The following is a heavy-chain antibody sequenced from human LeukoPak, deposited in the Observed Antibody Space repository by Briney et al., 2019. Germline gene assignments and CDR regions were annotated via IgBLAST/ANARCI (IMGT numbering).Heavy chain of an antibody. CDR1: GFTFSSYE. Sequence: PGGSLRLSCAASGFTFSSYEMNWVRQAPGKGLEWVSYISSSGSTIYYADSVKGRFTISRDNSKNTLYLQMNSLRAEDTAVYYCAKAGYSSGWGNGYFDYWGQGTLVTVSS. J-gene: IGHJ4*02. CDR3: AKAGYSSGWGNGYFDY. CDR2: ISSSGSTI. D-gene: IGHD6-19*01. V-gene: IGHV3-48*03.